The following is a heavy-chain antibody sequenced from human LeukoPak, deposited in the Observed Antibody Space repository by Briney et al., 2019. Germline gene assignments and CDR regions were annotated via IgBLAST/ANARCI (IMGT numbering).Heavy chain of an antibody. J-gene: IGHJ4*02. Sequence: SETLSLACTVSSGSISSDYWSWIRQPPGKGLEWIGYISYSGSANYNPSLKTRVTISIDKSKNQFSLKMTSVTAADTAVYYCARTLRGQNYYGYLDYWGQGTLVTVSS. CDR3: ARTLRGQNYYGYLDY. D-gene: IGHD4-17*01. CDR1: SGSISSDY. CDR2: ISYSGSA. V-gene: IGHV4-59*01.